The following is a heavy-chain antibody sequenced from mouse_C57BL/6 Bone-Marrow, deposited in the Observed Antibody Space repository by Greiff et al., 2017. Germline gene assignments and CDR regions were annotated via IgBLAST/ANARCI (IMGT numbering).Heavy chain of an antibody. D-gene: IGHD2-2*01. J-gene: IGHJ3*01. V-gene: IGHV1-64*01. CDR3: ARNYYGYEGSWFAY. CDR2: IHPNSGST. Sequence: QVQLQQPGAELVKPGASVKLSCKASGYTFTSYWMHWVKQRPGQGLEWIGMIHPNSGSTNYNEKFKSKATLTVDKSSCTAYMQLSSLTSEDSAVYYCARNYYGYEGSWFAYWGQGTLVTVSA. CDR1: GYTFTSYW.